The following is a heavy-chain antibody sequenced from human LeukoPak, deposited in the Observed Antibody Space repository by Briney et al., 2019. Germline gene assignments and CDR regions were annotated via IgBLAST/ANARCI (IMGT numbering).Heavy chain of an antibody. J-gene: IGHJ4*02. V-gene: IGHV3-21*01. CDR2: ISSSSSYI. D-gene: IGHD5-24*01. Sequence: GGSLRLSCAASGFTFSSYSMNWVRQAPGKGLEWVSSISSSSSYIYYADSVKGRFTISRDNAKNSLYLQMNSLRAEDTAVYYCAREGTQRWLQLNPADYWGQGTLVTVSS. CDR1: GFTFSSYS. CDR3: AREGTQRWLQLNPADY.